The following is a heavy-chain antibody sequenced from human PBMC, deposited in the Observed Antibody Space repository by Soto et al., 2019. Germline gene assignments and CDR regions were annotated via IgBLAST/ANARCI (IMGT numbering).Heavy chain of an antibody. J-gene: IGHJ4*01. CDR2: MSGSSSDI. V-gene: IGHV3-21*01. D-gene: IGHD3-22*01. CDR3: ARPYDYDSIGYPGY. CDR1: GSTFSSYT. Sequence: GASLRLSCADSGSTFSSYTMNWILQALGRGLEWVPAMSGSSSDICNADSVKGRLAISRDNAKNSVYLQMNSRRAGDTAVYHCARPYDYDSIGYPGYWGHGTLVTVSS.